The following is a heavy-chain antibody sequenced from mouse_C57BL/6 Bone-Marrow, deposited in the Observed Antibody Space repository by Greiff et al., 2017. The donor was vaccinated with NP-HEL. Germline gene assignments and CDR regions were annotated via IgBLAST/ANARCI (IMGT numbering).Heavy chain of an antibody. V-gene: IGHV1-61*01. CDR1: GYTFTSYW. Sequence: QVQLQQPGAELVRPGSSVKLSCKASGYTFTSYWMDWVKQRPGQGLEWIGNIYPSDSETHYNQKFKDKATLTVDKSSSTAYMQLSSLTSEDSAVYYCARSSYYDYGYWYFDVWGTGTTVTVSS. J-gene: IGHJ1*03. D-gene: IGHD2-4*01. CDR2: IYPSDSET. CDR3: ARSSYYDYGYWYFDV.